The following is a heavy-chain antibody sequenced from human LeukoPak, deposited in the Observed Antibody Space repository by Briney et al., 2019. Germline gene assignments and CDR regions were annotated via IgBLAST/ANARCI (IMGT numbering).Heavy chain of an antibody. Sequence: GGSPRLSCAASGFTFSSYSMNWVRQAPGKGLEWVSSISSSSSYIYYADSVKGRFTISRDNAKNSLYLQMNSLRAEDTAVYYCAREKKSNITMVRGVKGGWFDPWGQGTLVTVSS. J-gene: IGHJ5*02. CDR1: GFTFSSYS. CDR2: ISSSSSYI. CDR3: AREKKSNITMVRGVKGGWFDP. D-gene: IGHD3-10*01. V-gene: IGHV3-21*01.